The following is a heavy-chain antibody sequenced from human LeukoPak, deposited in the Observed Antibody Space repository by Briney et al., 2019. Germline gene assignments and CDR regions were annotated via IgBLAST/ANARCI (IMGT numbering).Heavy chain of an antibody. V-gene: IGHV4-59*01. CDR1: GGSINNYY. J-gene: IGHJ4*02. CDR2: IYYSGST. CDR3: ARDEGDGSYFDY. D-gene: IGHD2-15*01. Sequence: SETLSLTCTVSGGSINNYYWSWIRQPPGKGLEWIGYIYYSGSTNYNPSLKSRVTISVDTSKNQFSLKLSSVTAADTAVYYCARDEGDGSYFDYWGQGTLVTVSS.